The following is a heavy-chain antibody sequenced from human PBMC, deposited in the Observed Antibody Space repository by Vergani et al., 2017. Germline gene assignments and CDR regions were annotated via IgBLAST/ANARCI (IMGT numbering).Heavy chain of an antibody. CDR1: GATFRSNT. Sequence: QVQLVQSGAEVKKPGSSVKVSFKASGATFRSNTISWVRQVPGQGLEWMGRIIPVLGKTKYAQDFQGRLTITADTSTSTAYMELTSLRSQDTAVYYCAKDPPYVPAAIWATYYFDYWGQGTLVTVSS. CDR2: IIPVLGKT. V-gene: IGHV1-69*08. J-gene: IGHJ4*02. D-gene: IGHD2-2*01. CDR3: AKDPPYVPAAIWATYYFDY.